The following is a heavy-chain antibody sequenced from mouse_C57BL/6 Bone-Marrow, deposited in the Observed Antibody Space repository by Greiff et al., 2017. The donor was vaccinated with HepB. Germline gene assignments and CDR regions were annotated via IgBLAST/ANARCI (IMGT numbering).Heavy chain of an antibody. J-gene: IGHJ1*03. CDR3: FQLGRGYWYFDV. CDR1: GFTFSNYW. CDR2: IRLKSDNYAT. D-gene: IGHD4-1*02. Sequence: DVKLQESGGGLVQPGGSMKLSCVASGFTFSNYWMNWVRQSPEKGLEWVAQIRLKSDNYATHYAESVKGRFTISRDDSKSSVYLQMNNLRAEDTGIYYCFQLGRGYWYFDVWGTGTTVTVSS. V-gene: IGHV6-3*01.